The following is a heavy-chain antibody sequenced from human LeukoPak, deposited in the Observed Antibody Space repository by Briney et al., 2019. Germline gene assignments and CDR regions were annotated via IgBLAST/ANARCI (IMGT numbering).Heavy chain of an antibody. CDR3: ARVDAEGSGVKYFDY. J-gene: IGHJ4*02. Sequence: ASVKVSCKASGYTFTNYYMHWVRQAPGQGLEWMGIISPSGGSTSYAQKFQGRVTTTRDTSTSTVYMELSSLRSEDTAVYFCARVDAEGSGVKYFDYWGQGTLVTVSS. CDR1: GYTFTNYY. CDR2: ISPSGGST. D-gene: IGHD3-10*01. V-gene: IGHV1-46*01.